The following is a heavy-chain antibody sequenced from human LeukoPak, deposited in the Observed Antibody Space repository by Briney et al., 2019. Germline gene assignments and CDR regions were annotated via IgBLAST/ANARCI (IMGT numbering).Heavy chain of an antibody. CDR1: GGSISSSSYY. CDR3: ARRDSSAYYYDSSGAFDI. D-gene: IGHD3-22*01. CDR2: IYYSGST. Sequence: SETLSLTCTVSGGSISSSSYYWGWIRQPPGKGLEWIGSIYYSGSTYYNPSLKSRVTISVDTSKNQFSLKLSSVTAADTAVYYCARRDSSAYYYDSSGAFDIWGQGTMVTVSS. V-gene: IGHV4-39*01. J-gene: IGHJ3*02.